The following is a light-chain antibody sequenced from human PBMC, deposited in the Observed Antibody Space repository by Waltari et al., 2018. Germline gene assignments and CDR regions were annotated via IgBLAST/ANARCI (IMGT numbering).Light chain of an antibody. CDR1: KLGDKY. CDR3: QTWDSSSYV. J-gene: IGLJ1*01. V-gene: IGLV3-1*01. Sequence: SYELTQPPSVSVSPGKADSIPCSGPKLGDKYVNWYQQKAGQSPVLVIYEDTKRPSGIPGRLSASNSGNTATLTISETQAMDEADYYCQTWDSSSYVFGTGTTVTVL. CDR2: EDT.